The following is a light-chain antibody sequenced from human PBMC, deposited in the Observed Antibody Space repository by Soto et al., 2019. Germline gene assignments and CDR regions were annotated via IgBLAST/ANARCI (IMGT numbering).Light chain of an antibody. V-gene: IGKV3-20*01. Sequence: EIVLTQSPGTLSLSPGERATLSCRASQRVSSSYLAWHQQKPGQAPRLLIYGASSRAAGIPDRFSGSGSGIDFTLTISRLEPEDFAVYYCQQYGSSPYTFGQGTKLEIK. CDR3: QQYGSSPYT. CDR1: QRVSSSY. J-gene: IGKJ2*01. CDR2: GAS.